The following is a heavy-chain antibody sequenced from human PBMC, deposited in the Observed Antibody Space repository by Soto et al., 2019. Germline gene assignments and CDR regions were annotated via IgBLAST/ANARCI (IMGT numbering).Heavy chain of an antibody. V-gene: IGHV4-39*01. CDR2: VYYNGFT. Sequence: QLQLQQSGPGLVKPSEILSLTCTVSGGSITSSNYYWGWIRQPPGKGLEWIGNVYYNGFTYYNPSLKSRVTISVDTSKIHFSLKLTSVTAADTAVYYCARQDDFWSGSNWFDPWGQGTLVTVSS. CDR3: ARQDDFWSGSNWFDP. D-gene: IGHD3-3*01. J-gene: IGHJ5*02. CDR1: GGSITSSNYY.